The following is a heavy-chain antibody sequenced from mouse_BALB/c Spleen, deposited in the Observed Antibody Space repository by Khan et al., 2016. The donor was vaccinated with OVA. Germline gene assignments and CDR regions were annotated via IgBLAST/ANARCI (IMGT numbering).Heavy chain of an antibody. CDR2: VSTGGGYT. D-gene: IGHD1-1*01. CDR3: AGIAYYDDSERFAY. Sequence: EVELVESGGDLVKPGGSLKLSCAASGFTFSTYGMSWVRQTPDKRLEWVATVSTGGGYTYYPDSVKGRFTISRDNAKNTLYLQMSSLKSEDTAMFDGAGIAYYDDSERFAYWGQGTLVTVSA. J-gene: IGHJ3*01. V-gene: IGHV5-6*01. CDR1: GFTFSTYG.